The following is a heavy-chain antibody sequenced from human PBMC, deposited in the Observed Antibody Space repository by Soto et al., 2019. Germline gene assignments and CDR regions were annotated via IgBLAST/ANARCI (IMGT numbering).Heavy chain of an antibody. CDR1: GGSISSSTYY. CDR2: IYYSGST. CDR3: ASSTIYGAYPPYFDY. J-gene: IGHJ4*02. D-gene: IGHD4-17*01. V-gene: IGHV4-39*01. Sequence: SETLSLTCTVSGGSISSSTYYWGWIRQPPGKGLEWIGSIYYSGSTYYNPSLKSRVTISVDTSKNQFSLKLSSVTAADTAVYYCASSTIYGAYPPYFDYWGQGTLVTVS.